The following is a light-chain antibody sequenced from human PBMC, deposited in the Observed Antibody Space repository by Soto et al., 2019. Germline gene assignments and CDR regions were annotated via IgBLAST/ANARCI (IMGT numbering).Light chain of an antibody. Sequence: EIVLTQSPGTLSLSPGDRATLSCRASQSVSSSYLAWYQQKPGQAPRILIYDASNRATGIPARFSGSGSGTDFTLTISSLEPEDFEVYYCQQRSNWPPTFGQGTRLEIK. V-gene: IGKV3-11*01. J-gene: IGKJ5*01. CDR2: DAS. CDR3: QQRSNWPPT. CDR1: QSVSSSY.